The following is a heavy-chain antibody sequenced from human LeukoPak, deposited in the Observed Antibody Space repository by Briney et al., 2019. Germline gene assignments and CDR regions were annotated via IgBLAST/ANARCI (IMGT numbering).Heavy chain of an antibody. CDR1: GFTFSSYA. CDR3: ARDQEWLVPSAIDY. CDR2: ISYDGSNK. Sequence: PGRSLRLSCAASGFTFSSYAMHWVRQVPGKGLEWVAVISYDGSNKYYADSVKGRFTISRDNSKNTLYLQMNSLRAEDTAVYYCARDQEWLVPSAIDYWGQGTLVTVSS. V-gene: IGHV3-30*04. J-gene: IGHJ4*02. D-gene: IGHD6-19*01.